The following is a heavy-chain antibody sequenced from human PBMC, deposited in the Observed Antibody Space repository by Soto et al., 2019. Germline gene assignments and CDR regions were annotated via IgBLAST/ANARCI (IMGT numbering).Heavy chain of an antibody. CDR3: ARDHGSFHYDSSGYYY. D-gene: IGHD3-22*01. Sequence: HPVGSLRVSCAASGFTFSSYWMSWVRQAPGKGLEWVANIKQDGSEKYYVDSVKGRFTISRDNAKNSLYLQMNSLRAEDTAVYYCARDHGSFHYDSSGYYYWGQGTLVTVSS. CDR1: GFTFSSYW. V-gene: IGHV3-7*03. CDR2: IKQDGSEK. J-gene: IGHJ4*02.